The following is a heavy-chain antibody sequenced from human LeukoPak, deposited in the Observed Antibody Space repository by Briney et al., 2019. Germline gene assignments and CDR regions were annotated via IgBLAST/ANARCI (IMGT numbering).Heavy chain of an antibody. Sequence: SQTLSLTCTVSGGSISSGDYYWSWIRQPPGKGLEWIGYIYYSGSTYYNPSLKSRGTISVDTSKNQFSLKLSSVTAADTAVYYCARVLTQDRTGTISDATDYWGQGTLVTVSS. D-gene: IGHD1-1*01. CDR1: GGSISSGDYY. CDR2: IYYSGST. CDR3: ARVLTQDRTGTISDATDY. V-gene: IGHV4-30-4*08. J-gene: IGHJ4*02.